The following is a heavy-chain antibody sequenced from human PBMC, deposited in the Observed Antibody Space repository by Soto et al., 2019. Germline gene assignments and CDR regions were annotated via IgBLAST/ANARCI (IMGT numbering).Heavy chain of an antibody. CDR2: IDPSDSYT. Sequence: PGESLKISCEGSGYSFTSYWISWVRQMPGKGLEWMGRIDPSDSYTNYSPSFQGHVTISADKSISTAYLQWSSLKASDTAMYYCARLFGVVVPAAIGYYYYGMDVWGQGTTVTVSS. CDR1: GYSFTSYW. CDR3: ARLFGVVVPAAIGYYYYGMDV. V-gene: IGHV5-10-1*01. J-gene: IGHJ6*02. D-gene: IGHD2-2*02.